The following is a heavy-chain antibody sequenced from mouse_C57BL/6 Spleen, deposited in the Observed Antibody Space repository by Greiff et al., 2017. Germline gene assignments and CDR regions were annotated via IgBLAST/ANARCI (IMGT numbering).Heavy chain of an antibody. J-gene: IGHJ4*01. CDR2: ISSGSSTI. V-gene: IGHV5-17*01. D-gene: IGHD2-3*01. Sequence: EVHLVESGGGLVKPGGSLKLSCAASGFTFSDYGMHWVRQAPEKGLEWVAYISSGSSTIYYADTVKGRFTISRDNAKNTLFLQMTSLRSEDTAMYYCARAEAFDGYYDYAMDYWGQGTSVTVSS. CDR3: ARAEAFDGYYDYAMDY. CDR1: GFTFSDYG.